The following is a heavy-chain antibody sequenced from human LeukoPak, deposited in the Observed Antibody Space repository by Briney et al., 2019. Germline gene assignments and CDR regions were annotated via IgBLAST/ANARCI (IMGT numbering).Heavy chain of an antibody. D-gene: IGHD3-3*01. CDR2: INHSGST. CDR3: ARGQQYYDFWSGHNWFDP. CDR1: GGSFSGYY. V-gene: IGHV4-34*01. J-gene: IGHJ5*02. Sequence: PSETLSLTCPVYGGSFSGYYWSWIRQPPGKGLEWIGEINHSGSTNYNPSLKSRVTISVDTSKNQFSLKLSSVTAADTAVYYCARGQQYYDFWSGHNWFDPWGQGTLVTVSS.